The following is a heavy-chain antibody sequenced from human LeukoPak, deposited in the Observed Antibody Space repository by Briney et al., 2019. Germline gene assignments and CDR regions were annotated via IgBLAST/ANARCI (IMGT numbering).Heavy chain of an antibody. CDR3: ARHKRHMVRGAEPYDAFDI. Sequence: GESLKISCKGSGYSFTSYWIGWVRQMPGKGLEWMGIIYPGDSDTRYSPSFQGQVTISADKSISTAYLQWSSLKASDTAMNYCARHKRHMVRGAEPYDAFDIWGQGTMVTVSS. CDR1: GYSFTSYW. J-gene: IGHJ3*02. V-gene: IGHV5-51*01. CDR2: IYPGDSDT. D-gene: IGHD3-10*01.